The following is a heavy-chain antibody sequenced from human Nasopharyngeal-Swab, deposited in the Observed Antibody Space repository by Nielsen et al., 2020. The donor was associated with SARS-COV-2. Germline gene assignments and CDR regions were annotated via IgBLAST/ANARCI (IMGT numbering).Heavy chain of an antibody. J-gene: IGHJ4*02. Sequence: WIRQPPGKGLEWVSSISSSSSYIYYADSVKGRFTISRATAKNSLYLQMNSLRAEDTAVYYSARDSGYGYVWGSYRYHDYWGQGTLVTVSS. D-gene: IGHD3-16*02. CDR3: ARDSGYGYVWGSYRYHDY. CDR2: ISSSSSYI. V-gene: IGHV3-21*01.